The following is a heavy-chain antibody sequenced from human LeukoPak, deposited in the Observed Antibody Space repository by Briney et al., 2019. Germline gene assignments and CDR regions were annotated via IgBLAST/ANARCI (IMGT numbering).Heavy chain of an antibody. CDR3: AREHDSSGYYNGDFDY. CDR2: ICYSGST. V-gene: IGHV4-39*07. J-gene: IGHJ4*02. D-gene: IGHD3-22*01. CDR1: GGSISSSSYY. Sequence: SETLSLTCTVSGGSISSSSYYWGWIRQPPGKGLEWIGSICYSGSTYYNPSLKSRVTISVDTSKNQFSLKLSSVTAADTAVYYCAREHDSSGYYNGDFDYWGQGTLVTVSS.